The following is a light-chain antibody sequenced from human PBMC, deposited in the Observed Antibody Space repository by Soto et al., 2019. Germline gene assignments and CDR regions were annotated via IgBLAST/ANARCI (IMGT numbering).Light chain of an antibody. CDR2: ASS. Sequence: DIQMTPSPSSVSASVGDRVTITCRASQDILSWLAWYQQKPGEAPRLLIYASSNLQSGVPSRFSGSGSGTDFTLTISSLQPQDFATYYCQQSNSFPITFGRGTRLDIK. J-gene: IGKJ3*01. CDR1: QDILSW. V-gene: IGKV1-12*01. CDR3: QQSNSFPIT.